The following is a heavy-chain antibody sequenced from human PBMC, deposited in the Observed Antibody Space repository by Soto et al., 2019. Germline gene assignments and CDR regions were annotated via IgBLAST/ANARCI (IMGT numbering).Heavy chain of an antibody. V-gene: IGHV3-33*01. CDR3: ARDLIESSGWYRYYYYYGMDV. CDR1: GFTFSSYG. CDR2: IWYDGSNK. J-gene: IGHJ6*02. D-gene: IGHD6-19*01. Sequence: GGSLRLSCAASGFTFSSYGMHWVRQAPGKGLEWVAVIWYDGSNKYYADSVKGRFTISRDNSKNTLYLQMNSLRAEDTAVYYCARDLIESSGWYRYYYYYGMDVWGQGTTVTVSS.